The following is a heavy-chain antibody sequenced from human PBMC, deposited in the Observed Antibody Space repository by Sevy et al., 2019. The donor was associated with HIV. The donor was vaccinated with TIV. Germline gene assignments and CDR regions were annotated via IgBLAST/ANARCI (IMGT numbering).Heavy chain of an antibody. V-gene: IGHV3-15*07. D-gene: IGHD2-15*01. Sequence: GGSLRLSCAASGFTFSNAWMNWVRQAPGKGLEWVGRIKSKTDGGTTDYAAPVKGRFTISRDDSKNTLYLQMNSLKTEDTAVYYCTTDYDTYCSGGSCYSGFDYWGQGTLVTVSS. CDR3: TTDYDTYCSGGSCYSGFDY. J-gene: IGHJ4*02. CDR2: IKSKTDGGTT. CDR1: GFTFSNAW.